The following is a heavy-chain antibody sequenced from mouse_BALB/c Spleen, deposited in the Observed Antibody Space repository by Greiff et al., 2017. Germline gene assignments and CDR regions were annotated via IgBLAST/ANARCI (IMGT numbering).Heavy chain of an antibody. D-gene: IGHD2-10*02. Sequence: EVKLMESGGGLVKPGGSLKLSCAASGFTFSSYTMSWVRQTPEKRLEWVATISSGGSYTYYPDSVKGRFTISRDNAKNTLYLQMSSLKSEDTAMYYCTRDRGYGNYAFDYWGQGTTLTVSS. CDR2: ISSGGSYT. J-gene: IGHJ2*01. CDR3: TRDRGYGNYAFDY. V-gene: IGHV5-6-4*01. CDR1: GFTFSSYT.